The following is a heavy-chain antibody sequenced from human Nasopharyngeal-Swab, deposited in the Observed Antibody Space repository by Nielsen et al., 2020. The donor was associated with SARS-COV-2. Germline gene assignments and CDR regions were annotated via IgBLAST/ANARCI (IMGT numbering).Heavy chain of an antibody. CDR2: ISGSGGST. D-gene: IGHD2-15*01. V-gene: IGHV3-23*01. CDR1: GFTFSSYA. Sequence: GESLKISCAASGFTFSSYAMSWVRQAPGKGLEWVSAISGSGGSTYYADSVKGRFTISRGNSKNTLYLQMNSLRAADTAVYYCAKGGDIVVVVAATIFDYWGQGTLVTVSS. J-gene: IGHJ4*02. CDR3: AKGGDIVVVVAATIFDY.